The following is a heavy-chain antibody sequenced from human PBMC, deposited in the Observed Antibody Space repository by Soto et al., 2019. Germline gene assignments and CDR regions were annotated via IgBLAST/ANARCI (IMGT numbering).Heavy chain of an antibody. D-gene: IGHD2-15*01. CDR1: GFTFSSHA. V-gene: IGHV3-30-3*01. Sequence: GGSLRLSCAASGFTFSSHAVHWVRQAPGKGLEWVTVISSDGFNKYYADSVKGRFTISRDNSKNTLYLQMNSLRVEDTAVYYCAREGPPHCSGGSCYSGFFDYWGQGTLVTVSS. CDR2: ISSDGFNK. J-gene: IGHJ4*02. CDR3: AREGPPHCSGGSCYSGFFDY.